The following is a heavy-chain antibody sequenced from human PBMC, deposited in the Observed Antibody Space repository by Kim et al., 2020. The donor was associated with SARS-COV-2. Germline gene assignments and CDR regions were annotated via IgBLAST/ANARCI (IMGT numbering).Heavy chain of an antibody. J-gene: IGHJ3*02. Sequence: GGSLRLSCAASGFTFSSYWMTWVRQAPGKGLEWVANIKQDGNHKYYVDSVKVRFTISRDNAKNSLYLQMNSLRAEDTAVYYCARDGDMYSSGKDAFDIWGQGTMVTVSS. D-gene: IGHD6-19*01. CDR2: IKQDGNHK. CDR1: GFTFSSYW. V-gene: IGHV3-7*01. CDR3: ARDGDMYSSGKDAFDI.